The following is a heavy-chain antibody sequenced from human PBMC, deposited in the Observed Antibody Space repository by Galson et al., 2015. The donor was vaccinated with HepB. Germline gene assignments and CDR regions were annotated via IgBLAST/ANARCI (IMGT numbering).Heavy chain of an antibody. CDR2: INSDGSST. CDR1: GFTFSSYW. J-gene: IGHJ4*02. V-gene: IGHV3-74*01. D-gene: IGHD6-13*01. CDR3: ARGVAAAGNDY. Sequence: SLRLSCAASGFTFSSYWMHWVRQAPGKGLVWVSRINSDGSSTSYADSVKGRFTISRDNAKNTLYLQMNSLRAEDTAVYYCARGVAAAGNDYWGQGTLVTVSS.